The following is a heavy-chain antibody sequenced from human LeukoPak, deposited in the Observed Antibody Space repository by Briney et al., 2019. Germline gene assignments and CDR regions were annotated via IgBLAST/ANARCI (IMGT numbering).Heavy chain of an antibody. CDR2: IWYDGSNK. CDR3: ARGGIVATLFDY. D-gene: IGHD5-12*01. CDR1: GFTFSSYA. J-gene: IGHJ4*02. V-gene: IGHV3-33*08. Sequence: GGSLRLSCAASGFTFSSYAMSWVRQAPGKGLEWVAVIWYDGSNKYYADSVKGRFTISRDNSKNTLYLQMNSLRAEDTAVYYCARGGIVATLFDYWGQGTLVTVSS.